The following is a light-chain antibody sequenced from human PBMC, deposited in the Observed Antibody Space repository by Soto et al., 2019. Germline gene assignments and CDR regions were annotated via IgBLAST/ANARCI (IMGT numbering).Light chain of an antibody. V-gene: IGKV1-39*01. CDR1: QSIGSY. Sequence: DMQMTQSPSSLPASVGDRIIITCRASQSIGSYLSWYQQKPGKAPKLLIYGTSNLQSGVPSRFSGSGSETGFTLTISSLQPEDFASYYCQQSYSAPRTFGQGTKVDIK. CDR2: GTS. J-gene: IGKJ2*01. CDR3: QQSYSAPRT.